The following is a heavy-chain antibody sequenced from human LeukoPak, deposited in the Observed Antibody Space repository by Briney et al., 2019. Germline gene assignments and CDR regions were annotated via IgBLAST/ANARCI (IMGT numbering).Heavy chain of an antibody. D-gene: IGHD6-13*01. V-gene: IGHV1-46*01. CDR2: INPSGGST. Sequence: ASVKVSCKASGYTFTGYYMHWVRQAPGQGLEWMGIINPSGGSTGYAQKFQGRVTMTRDTSTSTVYMELSSLRSEDTAVYYCARDSSSWEGAYGWFDPWGQGTLVTVSS. CDR1: GYTFTGYY. CDR3: ARDSSSWEGAYGWFDP. J-gene: IGHJ5*02.